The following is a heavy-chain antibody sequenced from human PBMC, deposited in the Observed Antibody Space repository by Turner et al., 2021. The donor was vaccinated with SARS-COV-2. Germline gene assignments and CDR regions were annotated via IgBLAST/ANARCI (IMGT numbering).Heavy chain of an antibody. V-gene: IGHV3-66*03. D-gene: IGHD5-18*01. CDR2: IYSGGGT. CDR3: ASDYPWDTPLAHQGGGFDY. Sequence: EVQLVESARGVNQPGGSLSISCSAFGFTVSRNYMSWVRQAPGKGLEWVSVIYSGGGTVYADSMKGRVTISRDDSKDTMDLQMNDLGPEDTAVDDCASDYPWDTPLAHQGGGFDYWGQGTLVTVSS. CDR1: GFTVSRNY. J-gene: IGHJ4*02.